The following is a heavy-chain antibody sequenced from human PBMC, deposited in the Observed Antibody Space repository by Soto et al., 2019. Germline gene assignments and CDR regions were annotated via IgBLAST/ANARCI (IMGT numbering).Heavy chain of an antibody. D-gene: IGHD6-6*01. CDR1: GGSISSSSYY. V-gene: IGHV4-39*07. CDR2: IYYSGST. CDR3: AGIAARSNWFDP. J-gene: IGHJ5*02. Sequence: SETLSLTCTVSGGSISSSSYYWGWIRQPPGKGLEWIGSIYYSGSTYYNPSLKSRVTISVDTSKNQFSLKLSSVTAADTAVYYCAGIAARSNWFDPWGQGTLVTVSS.